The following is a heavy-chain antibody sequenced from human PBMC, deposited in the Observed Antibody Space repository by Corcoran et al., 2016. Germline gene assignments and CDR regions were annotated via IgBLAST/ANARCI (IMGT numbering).Heavy chain of an antibody. CDR2: IYYSGST. D-gene: IGHD6-19*01. V-gene: IGHV4-61*01. CDR3: ARVWLVGLPFDY. Sequence: QVQLQESGPGLVKPSETLSLTCTVSGGSVSSGSYYWSWIRQPPGKGLEWIGYIYYSGSTNYNPSLKSRVTISVDTSKNQFSLKLSSVTAADTAVYYGARVWLVGLPFDYWGQGTLVTVSS. CDR1: GGSVSSGSYY. J-gene: IGHJ4*02.